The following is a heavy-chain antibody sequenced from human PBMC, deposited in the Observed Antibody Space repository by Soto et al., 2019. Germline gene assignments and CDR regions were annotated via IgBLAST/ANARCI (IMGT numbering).Heavy chain of an antibody. CDR3: ARESGGATATLDYYYFYMDV. Sequence: ASVKVSCKTSGDSFNDYYIHWVRQAPGQGLEWMGWINPNGGVTKYAQKFQGRVTVTRDTSIRTVYMELSSLRSDDTAVYYCARESGGATATLDYYYFYMDVWGKGTTVTVSS. J-gene: IGHJ6*03. CDR2: INPNGGVT. D-gene: IGHD5-12*01. CDR1: GDSFNDYY. V-gene: IGHV1-2*02.